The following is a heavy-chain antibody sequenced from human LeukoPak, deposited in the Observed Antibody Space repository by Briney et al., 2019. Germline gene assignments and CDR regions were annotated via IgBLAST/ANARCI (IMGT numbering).Heavy chain of an antibody. D-gene: IGHD3-22*01. CDR2: IYPGDSHT. Sequence: GESLKISCQGSGYSFTSYWIGWVRQMPGKGLECMGIIYPGDSHTRYSPSFEGQVTISGDKSISTAYLQWSSLKASDTAMYYCARFYDSSGFYARVDYWGQGTLVTVSS. V-gene: IGHV5-51*01. J-gene: IGHJ4*02. CDR3: ARFYDSSGFYARVDY. CDR1: GYSFTSYW.